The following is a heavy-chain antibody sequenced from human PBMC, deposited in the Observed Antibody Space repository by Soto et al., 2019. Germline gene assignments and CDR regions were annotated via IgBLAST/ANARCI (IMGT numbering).Heavy chain of an antibody. V-gene: IGHV1-18*01. CDR3: AREGVAPYSYYGMDV. J-gene: IGHJ6*02. Sequence: QVQLVQSGAEVKKPGASVKVSCKASGYTFTRSGISWVRQAPGQGPEWMGWISSYNGDTNYAQTLQGRVTMTTDTSTSTAYMDLRSLRSDATAVYDCAREGVAPYSYYGMDVWGQGTPVTVSS. CDR1: GYTFTRSG. D-gene: IGHD2-15*01. CDR2: ISSYNGDT.